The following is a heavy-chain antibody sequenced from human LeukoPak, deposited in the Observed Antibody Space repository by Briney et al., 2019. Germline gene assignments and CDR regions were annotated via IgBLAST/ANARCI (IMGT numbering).Heavy chain of an antibody. CDR1: GFTFSSYE. J-gene: IGHJ4*02. Sequence: PEGSLRLSCAASGFTFSSYEMNWVRQAPGKGLEWVSYISSTGTTIYYADSVKGRFTISRDNAKNSLYLQMNSLRAEDTAVYYCARGSGGGFQFPSDYWGQGILVTVSS. CDR2: ISSTGTTI. V-gene: IGHV3-48*03. CDR3: ARGSGGGFQFPSDY. D-gene: IGHD2-21*01.